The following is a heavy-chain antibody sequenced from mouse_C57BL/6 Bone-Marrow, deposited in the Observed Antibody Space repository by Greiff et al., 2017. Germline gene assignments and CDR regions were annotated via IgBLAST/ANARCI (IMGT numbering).Heavy chain of an antibody. CDR3: ARYPIYDGYLWFAY. V-gene: IGHV1-69*01. D-gene: IGHD2-3*01. Sequence: VQLQQPGAELVMPGASVKLSCKASGYTFTSYWMHWVKQRPGQGLEWIGEIDPSDSYTNYNQKFKGKSTLTVDKSSSTAYMQLSSLTSEDSAVYYCARYPIYDGYLWFAYWGQGTLVTVSA. CDR1: GYTFTSYW. CDR2: IDPSDSYT. J-gene: IGHJ3*01.